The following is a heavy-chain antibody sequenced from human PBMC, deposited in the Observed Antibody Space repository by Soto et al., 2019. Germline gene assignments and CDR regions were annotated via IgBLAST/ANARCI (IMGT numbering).Heavy chain of an antibody. D-gene: IGHD2-21*01. CDR1: GYSFITNA. J-gene: IGHJ6*02. CDR2: IKPGTGTT. Sequence: ASVKVSCKTSGYSFITNAMHWVRQAPGQRLEWLGWIKPGTGTTKYSQKFQGRVNITRDTSASTAYLELSTLRSEDTAVYFCARGVGTTYSYSYGMEVWGQGTTVTVS. CDR3: ARGVGTTYSYSYGMEV. V-gene: IGHV1-3*01.